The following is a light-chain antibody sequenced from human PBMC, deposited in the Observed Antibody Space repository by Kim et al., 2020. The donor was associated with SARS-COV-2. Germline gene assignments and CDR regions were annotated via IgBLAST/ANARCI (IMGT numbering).Light chain of an antibody. J-gene: IGKJ5*01. CDR2: AAS. CDR3: QQLDSYPLT. CDR1: QGISSY. Sequence: DIQLTQSPSLLSASVGDRVTIACRATQGISSYLAWYQQKPGKAPKVLIYAASTLQSGVPSRFSGSGSGTEFTLSISSLQPEDFATYYCQQLDSYPLTFGQGTRLEIK. V-gene: IGKV1-9*01.